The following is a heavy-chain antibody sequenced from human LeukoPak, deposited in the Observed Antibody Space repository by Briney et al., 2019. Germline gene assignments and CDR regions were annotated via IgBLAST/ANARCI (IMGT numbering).Heavy chain of an antibody. CDR2: IKGDGSEK. J-gene: IGHJ4*02. CDR1: GFTFRNYW. CDR3: AKAPGRIAARPFDY. D-gene: IGHD6-6*01. V-gene: IGHV3-7*03. Sequence: GGSLRLSCAVSGFTFRNYWMSWVRQAPGKALEWVANIKGDGSEKYYVDSVKGRFTISRDNAKNSLYLQMNSLRAEDTALYYCAKAPGRIAARPFDYWGQGTLVTVSS.